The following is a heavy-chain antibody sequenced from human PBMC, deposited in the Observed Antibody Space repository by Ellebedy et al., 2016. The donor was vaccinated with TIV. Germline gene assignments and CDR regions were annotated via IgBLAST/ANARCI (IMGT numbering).Heavy chain of an antibody. CDR1: GFTFSTYG. Sequence: PGGSLRLPCAASGFTFSTYGMPWVRQAPGKGLEWVAVVSSGGSVQYYAASVRGRFTISRDNSMNTLYLQMNSLRPEDTAVYYCAGGGYCSSTSCPDYYYGMDVWGQGTTVTVSS. V-gene: IGHV3-30*03. CDR3: AGGGYCSSTSCPDYYYGMDV. D-gene: IGHD2-2*01. CDR2: VSSGGSVQ. J-gene: IGHJ6*02.